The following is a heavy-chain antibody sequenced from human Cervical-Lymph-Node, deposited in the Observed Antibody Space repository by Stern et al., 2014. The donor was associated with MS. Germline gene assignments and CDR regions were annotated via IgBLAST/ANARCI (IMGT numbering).Heavy chain of an antibody. CDR3: ARHVQGFDY. CDR2: IYPYADDT. CDR1: GYSFTIYY. V-gene: IGHV5-51*01. Sequence: EVQLEESGAEVKKPGGSLKISCKLSGYSFTIYYIAWVRQMPGKGLEWMVVIYPYADDTTYSPSFQGQVTISADKSITTAYLQWSSLRASDTAMYYCARHVQGFDYWGQGTLVTVSS. J-gene: IGHJ4*02.